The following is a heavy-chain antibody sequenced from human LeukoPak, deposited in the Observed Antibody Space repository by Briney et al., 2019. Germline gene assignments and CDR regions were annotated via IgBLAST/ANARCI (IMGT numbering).Heavy chain of an antibody. J-gene: IGHJ6*03. CDR2: INHSGST. CDR3: ARVSVLMVYAILPYYYYMDV. Sequence: PSETLSLTCAVYGGSFSGYYLIWIRQPPGKGLEWIGEINHSGSTNYNPSLKSRVTISVDTSKNQFSLKLSSVTAADTAVYYCARVSVLMVYAILPYYYYMDVWGKGTTVTVSS. CDR1: GGSFSGYY. D-gene: IGHD2-8*01. V-gene: IGHV4-34*01.